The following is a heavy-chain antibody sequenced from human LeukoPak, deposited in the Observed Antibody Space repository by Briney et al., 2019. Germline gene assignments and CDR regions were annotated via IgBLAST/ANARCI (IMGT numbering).Heavy chain of an antibody. Sequence: SQTLSLTCTGSSGSISSSSYYWSWIRQPPGKRLEWSGEINHRGSTNYNPSLKSRVTISVDTSKDQFSLKLTAVTAADAAVYYCAALIYSSGCQYCFDSWGQGTLVSVSS. J-gene: IGHJ4*02. V-gene: IGHV4-39*07. CDR3: AALIYSSGCQYCFDS. CDR1: SGSISSSSYY. D-gene: IGHD6-19*01. CDR2: INHRGST.